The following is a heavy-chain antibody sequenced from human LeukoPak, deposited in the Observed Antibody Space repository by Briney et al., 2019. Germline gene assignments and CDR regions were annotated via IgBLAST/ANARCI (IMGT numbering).Heavy chain of an antibody. J-gene: IGHJ4*02. CDR3: ARARGPASFDY. V-gene: IGHV4-31*03. CDR2: IYYSGST. CDR1: GGSISSSGYY. Sequence: SQTLSLTCTVSGGSISSSGYYWSSIRQHPGKGLEWIGYIYYSGSTYYNPSLKSRVTISVDTSKNHFSLKLSSVTAADTAVYYCARARGPASFDYWGQGTLVTVSS.